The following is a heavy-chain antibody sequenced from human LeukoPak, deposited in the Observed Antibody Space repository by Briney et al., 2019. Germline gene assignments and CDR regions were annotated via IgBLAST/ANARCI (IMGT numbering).Heavy chain of an antibody. CDR2: IYYSGST. J-gene: IGHJ3*02. V-gene: IGHV4-59*01. CDR3: AREDTAMVRTAFDI. CDR1: GGPINSYY. Sequence: KPSETLSLTCTVSGGPINSYYWSWIRQPPGKGLEWIGYIYYSGSTNYTPSLKSRVTISVDKSKNQFSLKLSSVAAADTAVYFCAREDTAMVRTAFDIWGQGTMVTVSS. D-gene: IGHD5-18*01.